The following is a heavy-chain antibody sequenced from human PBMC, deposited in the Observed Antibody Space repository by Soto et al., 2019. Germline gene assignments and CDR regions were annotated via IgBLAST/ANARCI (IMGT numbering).Heavy chain of an antibody. V-gene: IGHV1-18*01. CDR2: INTYNGNT. Sequence: QVQLVQSGAEVKNPGASVKVSCKASGYTFTRYGIGWARQAPGQGLEWMGWINTYNGNTNYAQNVQGRVTLTTDTSTSTADMELRSLRSNDTAIYYCAMVDVYVTPSPQDVWAQGTTVIVSS. D-gene: IGHD3-16*01. J-gene: IGHJ6*02. CDR1: GYTFTRYG. CDR3: AMVDVYVTPSPQDV.